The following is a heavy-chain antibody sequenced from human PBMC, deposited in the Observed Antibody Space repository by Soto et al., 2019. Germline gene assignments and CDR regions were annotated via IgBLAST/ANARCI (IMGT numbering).Heavy chain of an antibody. V-gene: IGHV4-39*01. Sequence: SETLSLTCTVSGGSINTYNLFWAWVRQPPGKGLEWIGSIHHGGNTYYSPSLSTRVTISRDTSNNRFSLGLSSVTAADTAVYYCAVLQWDWFDPWGQGTLVTVSS. D-gene: IGHD1-26*01. CDR1: GGSINTYNLF. CDR2: IHHGGNT. CDR3: AVLQWDWFDP. J-gene: IGHJ5*02.